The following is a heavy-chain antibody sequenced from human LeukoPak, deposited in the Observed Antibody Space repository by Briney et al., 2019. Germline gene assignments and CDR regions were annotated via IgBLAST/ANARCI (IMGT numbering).Heavy chain of an antibody. CDR2: INPNSGGT. V-gene: IGHV1-2*06. CDR3: AREHLLRYFDWLSRGWFDP. J-gene: IGHJ5*02. D-gene: IGHD3-9*01. Sequence: GASVMVSCKASGYTFTGYYMHWVRQAPGQGLEWMGRINPNSGGTNYAQKFQGRVTMTRDTSTSTAYMELSRLRSDDTAVYYCAREHLLRYFDWLSRGWFDPWGQGTLVTVSS. CDR1: GYTFTGYY.